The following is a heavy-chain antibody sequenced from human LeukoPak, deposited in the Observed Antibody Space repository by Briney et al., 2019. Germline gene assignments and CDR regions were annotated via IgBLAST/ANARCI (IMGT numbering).Heavy chain of an antibody. CDR2: IRYSGTT. CDR3: ARHFPYDSSGYYFEY. D-gene: IGHD3-22*01. J-gene: IGHJ4*02. CDR1: GGSLTSSGYY. Sequence: PSETLSLTCTVSGGSLTSSGYYWGWVRQPPGKGLEWIGTIRYSGTTYYNPSLESRVTISRDTSKNQFSLKVTSVPAADTAVYYCARHFPYDSSGYYFEYWGQGTLVTVSS. V-gene: IGHV4-39*01.